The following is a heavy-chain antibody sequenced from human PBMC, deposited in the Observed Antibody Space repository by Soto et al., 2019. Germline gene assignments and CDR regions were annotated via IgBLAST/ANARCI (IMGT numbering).Heavy chain of an antibody. D-gene: IGHD2-8*02. CDR3: ARGYCTSSACHWNFDY. CDR1: GFTFSSYE. J-gene: IGHJ4*02. Sequence: GGSLRLSCAASGFTFSSYEMNWVRQAPGKGLEWVSDITSTGSTRYYADSVKGRFTISRDNAKNSLYLQMNSLRAEDTAVYYCARGYCTSSACHWNFDYWGQGTLVTVSS. CDR2: ITSTGSTR. V-gene: IGHV3-48*03.